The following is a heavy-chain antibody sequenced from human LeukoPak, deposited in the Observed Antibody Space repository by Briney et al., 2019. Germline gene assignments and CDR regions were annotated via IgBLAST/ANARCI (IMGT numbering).Heavy chain of an antibody. CDR1: GGSNSGYY. CDR3: ARGNPSSGDAFDI. CDR2: IYYSGST. D-gene: IGHD6-19*01. Sequence: PSETLSLTCTVSGGSNSGYYCIWMRQPPGKGQERVGYIYYSGSTSYNPSLRSRVTISVDTSKNQFSLKVSSVTASDTAVYYCARGNPSSGDAFDIWGRGTKVTVSS. J-gene: IGHJ3*02. V-gene: IGHV4-59*08.